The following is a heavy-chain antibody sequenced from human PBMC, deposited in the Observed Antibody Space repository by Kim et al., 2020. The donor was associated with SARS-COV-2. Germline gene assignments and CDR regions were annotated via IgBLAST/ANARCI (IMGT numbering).Heavy chain of an antibody. Sequence: GGSLRLSCAASGFTFSNYAMHWVRQAPGKGLEWVAVIWYDGSNKYYADSVKGRFTISRDNSKNTLYLQMNSLRAEDTAVYYCARRGDSSKDFDYWGQGTLVTVSS. J-gene: IGHJ4*02. CDR3: ARRGDSSKDFDY. V-gene: IGHV3-33*01. D-gene: IGHD6-19*01. CDR1: GFTFSNYA. CDR2: IWYDGSNK.